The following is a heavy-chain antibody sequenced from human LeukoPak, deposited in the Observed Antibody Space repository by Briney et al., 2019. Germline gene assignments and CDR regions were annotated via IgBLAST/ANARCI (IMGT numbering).Heavy chain of an antibody. J-gene: IGHJ4*02. CDR1: GGSISSYY. CDR3: ARQIYGDYFDS. CDR2: IYTSGST. V-gene: IGHV4-4*09. Sequence: SETLSLTCTVSGGSISSYYWSWLRQPPGKGLEWIGYIYTSGSTNYNPSLKSRVTISVDTSKNQFSLKLSSVTAADTAVYYCARQIYGDYFDSWGPGTVVTVSS. D-gene: IGHD4-17*01.